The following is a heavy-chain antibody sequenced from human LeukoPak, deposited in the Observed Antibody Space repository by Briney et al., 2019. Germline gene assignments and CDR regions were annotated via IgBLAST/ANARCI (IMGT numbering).Heavy chain of an antibody. J-gene: IGHJ4*02. D-gene: IGHD2-15*01. CDR2: LIPIFGTA. V-gene: IGHV1-69*13. CDR3: AVGYCRGGSCYSIDY. Sequence: SVKVSCKASGGTFSIQAISWVRQAPGQGLEWMGGLIPIFGTANYAQKFQGRVTITADESTSTAYMELSSLRSEDTAVYYCAVGYCRGGSCYSIDYWGQGTLVTVSS. CDR1: GGTFSIQA.